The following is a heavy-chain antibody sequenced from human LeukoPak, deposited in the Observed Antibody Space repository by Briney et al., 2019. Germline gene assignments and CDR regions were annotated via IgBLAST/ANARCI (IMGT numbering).Heavy chain of an antibody. J-gene: IGHJ3*02. Sequence: PGGSLRLSCAASGFTFSSYAMNWVRQAPGKGLEWVSSISSSNSYIYYADSVKGRFTISRDNAKNSLYLQMNSLRAEDTAVYYCAKGEGSYGDYVEDAFDIWGQGTMVTVSS. D-gene: IGHD4-17*01. CDR1: GFTFSSYA. CDR3: AKGEGSYGDYVEDAFDI. V-gene: IGHV3-21*01. CDR2: ISSSNSYI.